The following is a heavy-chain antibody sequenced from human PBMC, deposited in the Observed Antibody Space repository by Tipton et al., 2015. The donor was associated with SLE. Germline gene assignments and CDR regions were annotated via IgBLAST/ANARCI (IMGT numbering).Heavy chain of an antibody. CDR3: ASPSSYSGSYRGRFDY. Sequence: LRLSCTVSGGSISSSSYYWGWIRQPPGKGLEWIGSIYYSGSTYYNPSLKSRVTISVDTSKNQFSLKVSSVTAADTAVYYCASPSSYSGSYRGRFDYWGQGTLVTVSS. CDR1: GGSISSSSYY. J-gene: IGHJ4*02. D-gene: IGHD1-26*01. CDR2: IYYSGST. V-gene: IGHV4-39*01.